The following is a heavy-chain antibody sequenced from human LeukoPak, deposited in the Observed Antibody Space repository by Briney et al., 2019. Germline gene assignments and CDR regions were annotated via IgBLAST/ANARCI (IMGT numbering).Heavy chain of an antibody. Sequence: PSETLSLTCTVSGYSISSGYYWGWIRQPPGKGLEWIGSIYHSGSTYYNPSLKSRVTISVDTSKNQFSLKLSSVTAADTAVYYCARVYCSGGSCYHYFDYWGQGTLVTVSS. CDR2: IYHSGST. CDR3: ARVYCSGGSCYHYFDY. D-gene: IGHD2-15*01. V-gene: IGHV4-38-2*02. J-gene: IGHJ4*02. CDR1: GYSISSGYY.